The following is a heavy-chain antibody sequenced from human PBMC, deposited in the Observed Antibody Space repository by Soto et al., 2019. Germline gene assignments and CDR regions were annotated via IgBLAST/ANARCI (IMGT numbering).Heavy chain of an antibody. CDR3: AKDISTSGSVTSRVSFDY. Sequence: EVQLLESGGGLVQPGGSLRLSCAASGFTFSSYAMSWVRQAPGKGLEWVSAISGSGGTTYYADSVKGRFTISRDHSKNTLYLQMNSLRAEDTAVYYCAKDISTSGSVTSRVSFDYWGQGTLVTVSS. CDR2: ISGSGGTT. D-gene: IGHD1-1*01. V-gene: IGHV3-23*01. CDR1: GFTFSSYA. J-gene: IGHJ4*02.